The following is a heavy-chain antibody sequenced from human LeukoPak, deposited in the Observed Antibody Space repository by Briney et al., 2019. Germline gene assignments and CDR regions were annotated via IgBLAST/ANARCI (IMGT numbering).Heavy chain of an antibody. CDR2: INHSGST. CDR1: GGSFSGYY. J-gene: IGHJ4*02. D-gene: IGHD4-23*01. V-gene: IGHV4-34*01. Sequence: SSETLSLTCAVYGGSFSGYYWSWIRQPPGKGLEWIGEINHSGSTNYNPSLKSRVTISVDTSKNQFSLKLSSVTAADTAVYYCARNHKRWDGTPGRYYFDYWGQGTLVTVSS. CDR3: ARNHKRWDGTPGRYYFDY.